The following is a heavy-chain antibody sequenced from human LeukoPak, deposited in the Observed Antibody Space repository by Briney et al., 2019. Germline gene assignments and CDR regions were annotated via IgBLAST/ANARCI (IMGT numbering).Heavy chain of an antibody. CDR2: IIPILGIA. D-gene: IGHD6-13*01. Sequence: ASVKVSCKAPGGTFSGYAISWVRQAPGQGLEWMGRIIPILGIANYAQKFQGRVTITADKSTSTAYMELSSLRSEDTAVYYCARGDSSSWSDAFDIWGQGTMVTVSS. V-gene: IGHV1-69*04. CDR1: GGTFSGYA. J-gene: IGHJ3*02. CDR3: ARGDSSSWSDAFDI.